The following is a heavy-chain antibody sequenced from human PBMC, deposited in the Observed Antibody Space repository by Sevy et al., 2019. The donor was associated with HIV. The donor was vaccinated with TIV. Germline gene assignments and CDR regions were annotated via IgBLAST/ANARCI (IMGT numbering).Heavy chain of an antibody. CDR3: AKKGGHYSSSWYYYGMDV. CDR2: ISGSGGST. Sequence: GGSLRLSCAASGFTFSSYAMSWVRQAPGKGLEWVSAISGSGGSTYYADSVKGRFTIFRDNSKNTLYLQMNSLRAEDTAVYYCAKKGGHYSSSWYYYGMDVWGQGTTVTVSS. J-gene: IGHJ6*02. V-gene: IGHV3-23*01. CDR1: GFTFSSYA. D-gene: IGHD6-13*01.